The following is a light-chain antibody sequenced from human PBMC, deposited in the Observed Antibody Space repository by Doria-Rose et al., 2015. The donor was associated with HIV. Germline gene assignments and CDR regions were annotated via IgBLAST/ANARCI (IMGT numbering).Light chain of an antibody. V-gene: IGKV4-1*01. CDR1: QSLLYTSKNY. CDR3: QQYYDTPS. J-gene: IGKJ3*01. CDR2: WAS. Sequence: DIQMTQSPESLGMSLGERATLNCKSNQSLLYTSKNYLAWYQRKPGQPPKLLIDWASTRQSGVPARFSGSGSGTDFTLTISSLEAEDVAVYYCQQYYDTPSFGPGTTVDIK.